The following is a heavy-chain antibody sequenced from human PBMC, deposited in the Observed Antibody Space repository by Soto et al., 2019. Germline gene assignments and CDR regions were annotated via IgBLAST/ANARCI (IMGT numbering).Heavy chain of an antibody. CDR1: GYSISAYY. CDR3: GRDDYWIFPY. Sequence: QVQLVQSGTEVKKPGASVKVSCQASGYSISAYYIHWVRQAPGQGLEWMGWIDPKNGGTVSAQKFQGRLTMTRDTSISTVYMDLSGLTSDVTALYYCGRDDYWIFPYWGQGSLVTVSS. CDR2: IDPKNGGT. J-gene: IGHJ4*02. D-gene: IGHD4-17*01. V-gene: IGHV1-2*02.